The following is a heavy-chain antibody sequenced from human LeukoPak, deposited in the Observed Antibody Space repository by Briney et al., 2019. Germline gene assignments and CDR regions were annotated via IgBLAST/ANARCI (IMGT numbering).Heavy chain of an antibody. CDR3: ARQMAYYDFWSGYYYYFDY. Sequence: PSETLSLTCTVSGGSISSSSYYWGWIRQPPGKGLEWIGSIYYSGSTYYNPSLKSRVTISVDTSKNQFSLKLSSVTAADTAVYYCARQMAYYDFWSGYYYYFDYWGQGTLVTVSS. D-gene: IGHD3-3*01. V-gene: IGHV4-39*01. CDR2: IYYSGST. CDR1: GGSISSSSYY. J-gene: IGHJ4*02.